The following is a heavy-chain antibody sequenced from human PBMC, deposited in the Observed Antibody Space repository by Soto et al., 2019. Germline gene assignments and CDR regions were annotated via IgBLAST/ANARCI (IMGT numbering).Heavy chain of an antibody. Sequence: ASVKVSCKASGYTFTGYGINWVRQAPGQGLEWMGWISASTGNTNYAESVQGRVTLTTDISTSTAYMGLRRLTSNDTAVYYCARSPRVIVAAKGTLDYWGQGTPVTVSS. D-gene: IGHD5-12*01. CDR2: ISASTGNT. CDR1: GYTFTGYG. CDR3: ARSPRVIVAAKGTLDY. J-gene: IGHJ4*02. V-gene: IGHV1-18*04.